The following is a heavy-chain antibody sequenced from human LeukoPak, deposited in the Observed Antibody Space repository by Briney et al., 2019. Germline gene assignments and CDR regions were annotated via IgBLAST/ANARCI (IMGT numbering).Heavy chain of an antibody. CDR2: IYHSGST. Sequence: SETLSLTCTVSGGSISSGGYYWSWIRQPPGKGLEWIGYIYHSGSTYYNPSLKNRVTISVDRSKNQFSLKLSSVTAADTAVYYCKGEVVPGGWFDPWGQGTLVTVSS. D-gene: IGHD2-2*01. CDR3: KGEVVPGGWFDP. CDR1: GGSISSGGYY. V-gene: IGHV4-30-2*01. J-gene: IGHJ5*02.